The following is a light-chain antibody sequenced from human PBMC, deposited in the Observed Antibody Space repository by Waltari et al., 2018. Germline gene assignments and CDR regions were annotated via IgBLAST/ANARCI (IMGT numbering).Light chain of an antibody. V-gene: IGKV1-5*03. J-gene: IGKJ1*01. CDR2: KAS. Sequence: DIQMTQSPSTLPASVGDRVTISCRASQSISSWLAWYQQKPGKAPNVLIYKASSLESGVPSRFSGSESGTEFTLTISSLQPDDFATYYCQQYSNYPRTFGQGTKVEIK. CDR3: QQYSNYPRT. CDR1: QSISSW.